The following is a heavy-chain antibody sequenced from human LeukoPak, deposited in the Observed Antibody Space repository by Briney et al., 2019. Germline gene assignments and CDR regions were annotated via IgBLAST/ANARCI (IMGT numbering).Heavy chain of an antibody. V-gene: IGHV3-53*01. CDR3: ARELVPAYYFDY. Sequence: PGGSLRLSCAASGFTVSSNYMSWVRQAPGKGLEWVSVIYSGGSTYYADSVKGRFTISRDNSKNTLYLQVNSLRAEDTAVYYCARELVPAYYFDYWGQGTLVTVSS. J-gene: IGHJ4*02. CDR2: IYSGGST. D-gene: IGHD2-2*01. CDR1: GFTVSSNY.